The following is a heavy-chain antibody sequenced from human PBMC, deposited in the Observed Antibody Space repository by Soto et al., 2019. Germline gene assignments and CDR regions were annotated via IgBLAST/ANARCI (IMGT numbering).Heavy chain of an antibody. Sequence: GGSLRLSCAASGFTFSSYSMNWVRQAPGKGLEWVSSISSSSSYIYYADSVKGRFTISRDNAKNSLYLQMNSLRAEDTAVYYCARLYCSSTSCYPYYFDYWGQGTLVTVSS. CDR3: ARLYCSSTSCYPYYFDY. D-gene: IGHD2-2*01. J-gene: IGHJ4*02. V-gene: IGHV3-21*01. CDR1: GFTFSSYS. CDR2: ISSSSSYI.